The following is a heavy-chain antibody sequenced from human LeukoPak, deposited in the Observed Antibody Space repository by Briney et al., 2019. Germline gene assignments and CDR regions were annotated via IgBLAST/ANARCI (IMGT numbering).Heavy chain of an antibody. J-gene: IGHJ4*02. V-gene: IGHV4-34*01. CDR2: IYHSGST. CDR1: GETFSGYS. CDR3: ASLPQGPEGRDY. Sequence: SETLSLTCAVYGETFSGYSWGWIRLPPGKGLEWIGEIYHSGSTNYNPSLKSRVTISVDKSKNQFSLKLSSVTAADTAVYYCASLPQGPEGRDYWGQGTLVTVSS.